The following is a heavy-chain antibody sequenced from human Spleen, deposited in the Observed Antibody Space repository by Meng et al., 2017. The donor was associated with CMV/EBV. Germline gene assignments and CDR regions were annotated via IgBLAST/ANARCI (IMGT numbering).Heavy chain of an antibody. CDR3: ARSTVLRYCSSSSCYWEAPFDY. CDR2: IKQDGSKK. V-gene: IGHV3-7*01. Sequence: GESLKISCAASGFTFSSYWMGWVRQAPGKGLEWVANIKQDGSKKYYVDSVKGRFTISRDNAKNSLYLQMNSLRAEDTAVYYCARSTVLRYCSSSSCYWEAPFDYWGQGTLVTVSS. J-gene: IGHJ4*02. D-gene: IGHD2-2*01. CDR1: GFTFSSYW.